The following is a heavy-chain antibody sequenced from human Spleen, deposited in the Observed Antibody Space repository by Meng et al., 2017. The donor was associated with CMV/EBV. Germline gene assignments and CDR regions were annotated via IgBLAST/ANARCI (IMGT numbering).Heavy chain of an antibody. V-gene: IGHV6-1*01. CDR1: GERVSSIRAA. Sequence: VHLQQSGPGLVKPSQTLSLTCAIYGERVSSIRAAWNWIRQSPSRGLEWLGRTYYRSKWYNDYAVSVKRRITINPDTSKNQFSLHLNSVTPEDTAVYYCVSCRNAGGSCYYFDYWGQGTLVTVSS. D-gene: IGHD1-26*01. CDR2: TYYRSKWYN. J-gene: IGHJ4*02. CDR3: VSCRNAGGSCYYFDY.